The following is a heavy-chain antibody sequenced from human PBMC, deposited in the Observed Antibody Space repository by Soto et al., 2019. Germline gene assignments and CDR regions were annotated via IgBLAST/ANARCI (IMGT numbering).Heavy chain of an antibody. CDR2: TSSDGGTK. CDR3: AREVVLTEWYFDN. J-gene: IGHJ4*02. Sequence: QVQLMESGGGVVQPGGSLRLSSATSGFTFSRYSMHWFHQAPGKGLEWVAVTSSDGGTKFYADSVKGRFTVSRDNSKNTLYLQMNSLRPEDTAVYYCAREVVLTEWYFDNWGQGILVTVSS. CDR1: GFTFSRYS. V-gene: IGHV3-30-3*01. D-gene: IGHD2-21*01.